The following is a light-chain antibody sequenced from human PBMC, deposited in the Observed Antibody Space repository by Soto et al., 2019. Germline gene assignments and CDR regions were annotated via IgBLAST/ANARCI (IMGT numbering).Light chain of an antibody. CDR3: QQYGSSPYT. Sequence: EIVLTPSPGTLSLSPGERATLSCRPSQSVSSSYLAWYQQKPGQAPRLLIYGASSRATGIPDRFSGSESGTDFTLTISRLEPDDFAVYYCQQYGSSPYTFGRGAKLEIK. V-gene: IGKV3-20*01. CDR1: QSVSSSY. CDR2: GAS. J-gene: IGKJ2*01.